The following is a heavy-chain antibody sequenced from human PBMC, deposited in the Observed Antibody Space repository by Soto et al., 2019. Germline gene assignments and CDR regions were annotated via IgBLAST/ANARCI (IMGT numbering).Heavy chain of an antibody. CDR2: IWYDGSNK. J-gene: IGHJ6*02. CDR3: ARVLESIAARPPNYYYYGMDV. CDR1: GFTFSSYG. D-gene: IGHD6-6*01. V-gene: IGHV3-33*01. Sequence: PGGSLRLSCAASGFTFSSYGMHWVRQAPGKGLEWVAVIWYDGSNKYYADSVKGRFTISRDNSKNTLYLQMNSLRAEDTAVYYCARVLESIAARPPNYYYYGMDVWGQGTTVTVSS.